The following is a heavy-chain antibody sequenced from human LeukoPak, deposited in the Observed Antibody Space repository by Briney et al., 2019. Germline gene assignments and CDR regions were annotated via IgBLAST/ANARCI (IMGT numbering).Heavy chain of an antibody. CDR1: GYTFTRYY. V-gene: IGHV1-46*03. J-gene: IGHJ4*02. D-gene: IGHD3-9*01. CDR2: INSTTGST. CDR3: ARVVRTAYSDY. Sequence: ASVKVSCKASGYTFTRYYMHWVRQAPGQGLEWMGIINSTTGSTNYAQKLQGRVTMTRDTSTNTVYMDLSSLRSEDTAVYYCARVVRTAYSDYWGQGTLVTVSS.